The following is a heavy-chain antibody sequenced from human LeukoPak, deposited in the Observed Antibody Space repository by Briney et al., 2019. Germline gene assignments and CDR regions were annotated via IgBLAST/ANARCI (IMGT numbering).Heavy chain of an antibody. Sequence: SQTLSLTCTVSGGSISSGGYYWSWIRQHPGKGLEWIGYIYYSGSTYYNPSLKSRVTISVDTSKNQFSLKLSSVTAADTAVYYCATEMIGLGMDVWGQGTTATVSS. J-gene: IGHJ6*02. V-gene: IGHV4-31*03. D-gene: IGHD3-22*01. CDR1: GGSISSGGYY. CDR3: ATEMIGLGMDV. CDR2: IYYSGST.